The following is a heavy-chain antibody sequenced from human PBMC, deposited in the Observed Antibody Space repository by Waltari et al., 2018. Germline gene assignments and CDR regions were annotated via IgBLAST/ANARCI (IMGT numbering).Heavy chain of an antibody. CDR3: VKDLYSD. J-gene: IGHJ4*02. Sequence: QVQLVESGGGVVQPGGSLRLSCAASGFTFSNYGMHWVRHGPGKGLEWVAFIQCDGSNIYYADSVRGRFTISRDNSKNTLYLQMNSLRAEDTAVYYCVKDLYSDWGQGTLVTVSS. D-gene: IGHD1-26*01. V-gene: IGHV3-30*02. CDR2: IQCDGSNI. CDR1: GFTFSNYG.